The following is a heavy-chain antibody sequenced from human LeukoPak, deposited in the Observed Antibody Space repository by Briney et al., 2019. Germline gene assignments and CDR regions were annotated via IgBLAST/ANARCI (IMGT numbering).Heavy chain of an antibody. J-gene: IGHJ4*02. CDR1: GFSLTTSGVG. V-gene: IGHV2-5*02. Sequence: NKSGPTLVKPTQTLPLTCTLSGFSLTTSGVGVGWIRQPPGKALEWLALIYWDDDKRYSPSLKSRLTITKDTSKNQVVLTMTNMDSVDAATYFCARFKYYFDYWGQGLLVAVSS. CDR3: ARFKYYFDY. CDR2: IYWDDDK. D-gene: IGHD6-6*01.